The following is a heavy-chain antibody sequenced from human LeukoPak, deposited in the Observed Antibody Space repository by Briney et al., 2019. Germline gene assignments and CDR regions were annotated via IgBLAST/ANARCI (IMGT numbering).Heavy chain of an antibody. CDR3: AREGRLGTGGWYYFDD. J-gene: IGHJ4*02. D-gene: IGHD2-8*02. V-gene: IGHV1-2*02. Sequence: GASVKVSCKASGGTFSSYAISWVRQAPGQGLEWMGWINPYSGATHYAQTFQGRVTMTRDTSISTAYMELSRLRSDDTAVYYCAREGRLGTGGWYYFDDWGQGTLVTVSS. CDR2: INPYSGAT. CDR1: GGTFSSYA.